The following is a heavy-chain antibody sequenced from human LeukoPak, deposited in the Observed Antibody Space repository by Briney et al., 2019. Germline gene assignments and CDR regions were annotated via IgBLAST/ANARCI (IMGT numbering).Heavy chain of an antibody. D-gene: IGHD6-13*01. CDR2: ISSSGSTI. J-gene: IGHJ4*02. CDR3: AKLLFSSSWAGKGDY. V-gene: IGHV3-48*03. CDR1: GFTFSSYE. Sequence: GGSLRLSCAASGFTFSSYEMNWVRQAPGKGLEWVSYISSSGSTIYYADSVKGRFTISRDNSKNTLYLQMNSLRAEDTAVYYCAKLLFSSSWAGKGDYWGQGTLVTVSS.